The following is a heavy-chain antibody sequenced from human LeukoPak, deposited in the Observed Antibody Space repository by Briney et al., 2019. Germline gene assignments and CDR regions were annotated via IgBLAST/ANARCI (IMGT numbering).Heavy chain of an antibody. CDR2: IGTAGNT. Sequence: PGGSLRLSCAASGFTFSNYDMHWVRQATGTGLEWVSVIGTAGNTYYADSVKGRSTISRENGKNSLYLQMNSLRAEDTAVYYCARGSLSGGYGAYDIWGQGTMVTVSS. J-gene: IGHJ3*02. V-gene: IGHV3-13*04. D-gene: IGHD5-18*01. CDR1: GFTFSNYD. CDR3: ARGSLSGGYGAYDI.